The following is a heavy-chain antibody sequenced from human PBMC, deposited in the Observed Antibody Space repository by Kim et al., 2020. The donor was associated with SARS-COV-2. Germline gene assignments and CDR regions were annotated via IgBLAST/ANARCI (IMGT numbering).Heavy chain of an antibody. Sequence: SETLSLTCTVSGGSISSYYWSWIRQPPGKGLEWIGYVYYTGSTNYNPSLKSRVTISVDTSKNHFSLKLTSVTAADTAVYYGARRNITSWRTDAIDIWGQG. CDR3: ARRNITSWRTDAIDI. V-gene: IGHV4-59*01. D-gene: IGHD6-13*01. CDR2: VYYTGST. J-gene: IGHJ3*02. CDR1: GGSISSYY.